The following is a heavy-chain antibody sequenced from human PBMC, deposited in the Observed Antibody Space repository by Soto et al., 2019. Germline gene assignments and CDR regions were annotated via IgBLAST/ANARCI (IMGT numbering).Heavy chain of an antibody. CDR1: GYTFTDYY. Sequence: QVQLVQSGAEVKKPGASVKVSCKASGYTFTDYYMHWVRQAPGQGLEWMGWINPNSGGTNYVQKFQGRVTMTRDTSISTAYMELRRLRSDDTAVYYCARVKSGYCSGGSCNGEIDYWGQGTLVTVSS. D-gene: IGHD2-15*01. CDR2: INPNSGGT. CDR3: ARVKSGYCSGGSCNGEIDY. J-gene: IGHJ4*02. V-gene: IGHV1-2*02.